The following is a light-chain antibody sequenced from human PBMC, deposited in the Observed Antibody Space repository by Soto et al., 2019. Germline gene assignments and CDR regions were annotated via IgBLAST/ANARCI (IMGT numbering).Light chain of an antibody. CDR2: DVS. J-gene: IGKJ4*01. CDR1: QDISKY. V-gene: IGKV1-33*01. Sequence: DIQMTQSASSLPASVGDTVTISCQASQDISKYLNWFQQKPGKAPKLLIYDVSNVETGVPSRFCGRGSGTDFTLIISNLQPEDFATYYCQQYDQLPITFGGGTKVDI. CDR3: QQYDQLPIT.